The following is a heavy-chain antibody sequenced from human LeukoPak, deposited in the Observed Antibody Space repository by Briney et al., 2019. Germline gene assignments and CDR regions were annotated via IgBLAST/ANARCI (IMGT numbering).Heavy chain of an antibody. D-gene: IGHD1-26*01. V-gene: IGHV4-59*11. CDR3: ARQRSYYDAFDI. J-gene: IGHJ3*02. CDR2: IYYSGST. CDR1: GGSISSHY. Sequence: SETLSLTCTVSGGSISSHYWSWIRQPPGKGLEWIGYIYYSGSTNYNPSLKSRVTVSVDTSKNQFSLKLSSVTAADTAVYYCARQRSYYDAFDIWGQGTMVTVSS.